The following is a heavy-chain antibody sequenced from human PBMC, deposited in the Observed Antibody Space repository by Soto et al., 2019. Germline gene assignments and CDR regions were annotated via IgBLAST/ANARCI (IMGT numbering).Heavy chain of an antibody. V-gene: IGHV1-69*13. D-gene: IGHD3-22*01. CDR2: IIPIFGTA. J-gene: IGHJ5*01. CDR3: ARTLYNYDSSGYYWFDY. CDR1: GGTFSSYA. Sequence: ASVKVSCKASGGTFSSYAISWVRQAPGQGLEWMGGIIPIFGTANYAQKFQGRVTITADESTSTAYMELSSLRSEDTAVYYCARTLYNYDSSGYYWFDYWGQGTLVTVSS.